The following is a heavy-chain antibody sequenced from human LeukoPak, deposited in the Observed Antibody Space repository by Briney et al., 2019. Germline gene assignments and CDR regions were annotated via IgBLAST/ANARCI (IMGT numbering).Heavy chain of an antibody. CDR3: ARDYGDYVLDY. D-gene: IGHD4-17*01. CDR1: GGSIINSNW. J-gene: IGHJ4*02. Sequence: SGTLSLTCAVSGGSIINSNWWSWVRQPPGKGLEWIGEIDHSGSTSYNPSLKSRVTMSVDRSQNQFSLRLSTVTAADTAVYYCARDYGDYVLDYWGQGTLVTVSS. CDR2: IDHSGST. V-gene: IGHV4-4*02.